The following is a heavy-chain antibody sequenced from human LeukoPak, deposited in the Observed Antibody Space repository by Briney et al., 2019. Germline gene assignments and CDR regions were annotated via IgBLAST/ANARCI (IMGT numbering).Heavy chain of an antibody. D-gene: IGHD2-2*01. J-gene: IGHJ5*02. CDR1: GYTFTGYY. CDR3: AREPRGEVPAAVLFDP. CDR2: INPNSGGT. Sequence: ASVKVSCKASGYTFTGYYMHWVRQAPRQGLDWMGWINPNSGGTNYAQKFQGRVTMTRDTSISTAYMELSRLRSDATAVYYCAREPRGEVPAAVLFDPWGQGTLVTVSS. V-gene: IGHV1-2*02.